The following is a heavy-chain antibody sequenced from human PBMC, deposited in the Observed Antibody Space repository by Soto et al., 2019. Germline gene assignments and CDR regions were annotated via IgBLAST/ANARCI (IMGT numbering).Heavy chain of an antibody. D-gene: IGHD3-10*01. J-gene: IGHJ4*02. V-gene: IGHV3-7*03. CDR2: IREDGGET. Sequence: EVQLAESGGDLVQSGGSLRLSCATSGFTFSGYCMNWVRQARGKGLEWVARIREDGGETHYVDSVKGRFTISRDNARKSLYLQKNQLRVEDTAVYYCARHGENCVGNECHRHVDSWCQGSLFSVSS. CDR1: GFTFSGYC. CDR3: ARHGENCVGNECHRHVDS.